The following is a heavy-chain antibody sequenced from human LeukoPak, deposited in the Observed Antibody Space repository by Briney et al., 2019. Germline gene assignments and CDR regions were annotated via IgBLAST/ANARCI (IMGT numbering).Heavy chain of an antibody. D-gene: IGHD1-26*01. CDR1: GGIISPYY. J-gene: IGHJ4*02. Sequence: PLETLSLTCIVSGGIISPYYWSWIRQPPGKGLQYIAFVYYSGSTNYNPSLKSRVTISVDTSKNQFSLKLSSVPAADTGVYYCPRAYSGNYRPFDEWGQGTLVTVSS. CDR3: PRAYSGNYRPFDE. V-gene: IGHV4-59*01. CDR2: VYYSGST.